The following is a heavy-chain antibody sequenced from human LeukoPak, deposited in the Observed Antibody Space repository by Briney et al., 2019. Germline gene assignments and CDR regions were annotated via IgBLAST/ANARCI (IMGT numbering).Heavy chain of an antibody. Sequence: ASVKVSCKASGYSFTNYGITWVRQAPGQGLEWMGWISAYNGNTNYAQKLQDRVTMTTDTSTSTAYMELRSLRSDDTAVYYCARPGGTIFGVGLSYAHFDYWGQGTLVTVSS. CDR3: ARPGGTIFGVGLSYAHFDY. D-gene: IGHD3-3*01. V-gene: IGHV1-18*01. CDR2: ISAYNGNT. J-gene: IGHJ4*02. CDR1: GYSFTNYG.